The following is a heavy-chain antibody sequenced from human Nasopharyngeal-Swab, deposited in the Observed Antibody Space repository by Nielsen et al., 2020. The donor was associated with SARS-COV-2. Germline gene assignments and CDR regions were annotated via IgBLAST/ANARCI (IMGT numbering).Heavy chain of an antibody. D-gene: IGHD1-26*01. CDR1: GGSISSSSYY. J-gene: IGHJ4*02. Sequence: SETLSLTCTVSGGSISSSSYYWGWIRQPPGKGLEWIGSIYYSGGTYYNPSLKSRVTISVDTSKNQFSLKLSSVTAADTAVYYCARDQTVGAYDYWGQGTLVTVSS. CDR3: ARDQTVGAYDY. CDR2: IYYSGGT. V-gene: IGHV4-39*07.